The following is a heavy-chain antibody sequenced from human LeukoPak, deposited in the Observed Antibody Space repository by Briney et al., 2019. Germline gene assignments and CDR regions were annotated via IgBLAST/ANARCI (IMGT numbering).Heavy chain of an antibody. D-gene: IGHD3-10*01. CDR1: GYTFASSD. V-gene: IGHV1-8*01. CDR3: ARATYYYGSGSSPVGP. J-gene: IGHJ5*02. Sequence: ASVKVSCKASGYTFASSDINWVRQAPGHGLEWMGWMNPNSGNTGYTQKFQGRVTMTRNTSISTAYMELSSLRSEDTAVYYCARATYYYGSGSSPVGPWGQGTLVTVSS. CDR2: MNPNSGNT.